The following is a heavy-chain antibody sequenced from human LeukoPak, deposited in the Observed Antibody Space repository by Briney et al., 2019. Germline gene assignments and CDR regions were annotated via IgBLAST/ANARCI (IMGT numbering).Heavy chain of an antibody. D-gene: IGHD3-22*01. V-gene: IGHV4-4*07. Sequence: SETLSLTCTVSGGSINSYYWSWIRLPAGKGLEWIGRIYSSGSTNYNPSLKSRVTISLDTSKNQFSLKLSSVTAADTAVYYCARGLGIITAYYYDSPHYYFDFYGQGKLVTVSS. CDR1: GGSINSYY. CDR2: IYSSGST. J-gene: IGHJ4*02. CDR3: ARGLGIITAYYYDSPHYYFDF.